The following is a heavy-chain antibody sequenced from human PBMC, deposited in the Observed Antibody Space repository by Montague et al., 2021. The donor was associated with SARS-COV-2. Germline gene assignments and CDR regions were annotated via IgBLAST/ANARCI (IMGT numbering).Heavy chain of an antibody. Sequence: SLRLSWAASGFTFSSYGMHWVRQAPGKGLEWVAVISYDGSNKYYADSVKGRFTISRDNSKNTLYLQMNSLRAEDTAVYYCAKQYYYGSGSYSSVVPEYFDLWGQGTLVTVSS. CDR3: AKQYYYGSGSYSSVVPEYFDL. V-gene: IGHV3-30*18. CDR2: ISYDGSNK. CDR1: GFTFSSYG. D-gene: IGHD3-10*01. J-gene: IGHJ5*02.